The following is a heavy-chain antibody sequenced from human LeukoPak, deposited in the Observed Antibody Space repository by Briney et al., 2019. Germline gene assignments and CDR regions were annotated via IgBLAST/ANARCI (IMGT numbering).Heavy chain of an antibody. Sequence: GASVKVSCKASGYTFTDYYIHWVRQAPGQRLEWMGWIDPNSGGTNFAQKFQGRVTMTTDTSINTAYMELTRLRSDDTAVYYCANWADTIRKFNLWGQGTLVTVYS. D-gene: IGHD3-3*01. V-gene: IGHV1-2*02. CDR3: ANWADTIRKFNL. CDR2: IDPNSGGT. CDR1: GYTFTDYY. J-gene: IGHJ4*02.